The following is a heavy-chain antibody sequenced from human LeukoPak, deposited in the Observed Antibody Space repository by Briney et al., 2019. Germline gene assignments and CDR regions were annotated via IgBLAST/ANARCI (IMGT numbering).Heavy chain of an antibody. CDR1: GGSISTIY. D-gene: IGHD3-10*01. J-gene: IGHJ4*02. V-gene: IGHV4-59*01. CDR2: IYYSGST. Sequence: SETLSLTCTVSGGSISTIYWSLIRQSPGKGLEWIGYIYYSGSTNYNPSLKSRVTISVDTSKNQFSLNLSSVTAADTAVYYCARVRGSGNHDYWGQGTLVTVSS. CDR3: ARVRGSGNHDY.